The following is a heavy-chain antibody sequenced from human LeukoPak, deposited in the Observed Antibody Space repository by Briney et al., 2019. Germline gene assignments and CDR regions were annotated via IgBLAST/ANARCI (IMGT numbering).Heavy chain of an antibody. D-gene: IGHD2-2*02. CDR1: GGSISSGGYY. CDR3: ARSGRVCSSTSCYIAY. J-gene: IGHJ4*02. V-gene: IGHV4-31*03. CDR2: IYCSGST. Sequence: SETLSLTCTVSGGSISSGGYYWSWIRQHPGKGLEWIGYIYCSGSTYYNPSPKSRVTISVDTSKNQFSLKLSSVTAADTAVYYCARSGRVCSSTSCYIAYWGQGTLVTVSS.